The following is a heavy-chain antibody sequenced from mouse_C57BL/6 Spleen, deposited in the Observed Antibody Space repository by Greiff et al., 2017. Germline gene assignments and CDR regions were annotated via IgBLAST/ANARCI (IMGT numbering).Heavy chain of an antibody. CDR2: INPSSGYT. V-gene: IGHV1-7*01. J-gene: IGHJ4*01. CDR3: ARTDGYDAMDY. CDR1: GYTFTSYW. Sequence: VQLQQSGAELAKPGASVKLSCKASGYTFTSYWMHWVKQRPGQGLEWIGCINPSSGYTKYNQKFKGKATLTADKSSSTAYMQLSSLTYEDSAVYYCARTDGYDAMDYWGQGTSVTVSS. D-gene: IGHD2-3*01.